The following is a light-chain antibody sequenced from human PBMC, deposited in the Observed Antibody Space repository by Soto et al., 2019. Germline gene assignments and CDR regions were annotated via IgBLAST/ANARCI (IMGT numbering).Light chain of an antibody. V-gene: IGKV1-39*01. J-gene: IGKJ5*01. CDR3: QQSFSVPIT. CDR1: QSIAGY. Sequence: DIQMTQSPSSLSASVGDRVTITCRASQSIAGYLNWYQQRPGKAPKFLIYSASSLQRGVPSRFSGSGSGTDFSLTINGLQPEDFATYFCQQSFSVPITFGQGTRLEIQ. CDR2: SAS.